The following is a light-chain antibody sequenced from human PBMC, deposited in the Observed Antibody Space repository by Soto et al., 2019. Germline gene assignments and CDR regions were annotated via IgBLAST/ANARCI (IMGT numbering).Light chain of an antibody. J-gene: IGKJ5*01. CDR2: ATS. CDR3: QQRSNWLIT. Sequence: EIVMTQSPATLSVSPGERATLSCRASQSVSTNLAWYQQKPGQPPRLLIYATSPRATGIPARFSGSGSGTDFTLTISSLEPEDFAVYYCQQRSNWLITFGQGTRLEIK. V-gene: IGKV3-11*01. CDR1: QSVSTN.